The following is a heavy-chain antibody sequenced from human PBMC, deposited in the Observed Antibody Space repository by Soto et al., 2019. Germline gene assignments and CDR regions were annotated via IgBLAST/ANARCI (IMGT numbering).Heavy chain of an antibody. CDR1: GYTFTRYT. Sequence: QVQLVQSGAEVKKPGASVKISCKASGYTFTRYTMNWVRQAPGQRLEWMGWINPDNGNTKSSQKFQDRVIITRDTTASTAYMDLSRLRSEDTAVYYCARGIGTGRLDPWGQGTLVTVSS. J-gene: IGHJ5*02. D-gene: IGHD1-1*01. V-gene: IGHV1-3*01. CDR2: INPDNGNT. CDR3: ARGIGTGRLDP.